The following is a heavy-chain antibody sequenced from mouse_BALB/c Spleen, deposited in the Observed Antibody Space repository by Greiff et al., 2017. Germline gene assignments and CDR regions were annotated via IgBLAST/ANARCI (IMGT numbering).Heavy chain of an antibody. CDR1: GYTFTSYW. J-gene: IGHJ4*01. CDR2: IYPGSGST. CDR3: TRERGYAYGYDGYYAMDY. D-gene: IGHD2-2*01. Sequence: LQQPGSELVRPGASVKLSCKASGYTFTSYWIHWVKQRPGQGLEWIGNIYPGSGSTNYDEKFKSKATLTVDTSSSTAYMQLSSLTSEDSAVYYCTRERGYAYGYDGYYAMDYWGQGTSVTVSS. V-gene: IGHV1S22*01.